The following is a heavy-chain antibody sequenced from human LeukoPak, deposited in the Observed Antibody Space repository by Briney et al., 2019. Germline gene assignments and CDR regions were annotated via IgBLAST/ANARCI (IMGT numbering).Heavy chain of an antibody. Sequence: TGGSLRLSCAASGFTFNSYDMSWVRQAPGKGLEWVSAISGSGGRTYYADSVKGRFTISRDNSKNTLYLQMNSLRAEDTAIYYCAKEPLRWSGDLAYDWFDPWGQGTLVTVSS. CDR3: AKEPLRWSGDLAYDWFDP. D-gene: IGHD3-10*01. V-gene: IGHV3-23*01. J-gene: IGHJ5*02. CDR1: GFTFNSYD. CDR2: ISGSGGRT.